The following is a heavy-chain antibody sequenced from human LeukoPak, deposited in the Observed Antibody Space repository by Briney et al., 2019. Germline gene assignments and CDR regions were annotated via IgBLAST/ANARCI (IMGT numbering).Heavy chain of an antibody. D-gene: IGHD3-10*01. CDR3: TTDFPDGFGY. CDR2: IKSKTDGGTT. V-gene: IGHV3-15*01. J-gene: IGHJ4*02. CDR1: GFTFSNVW. Sequence: GGSLRLSCAASGFTFSNVWMSWVRQAPGKGLEWVGHIKSKTDGGTTDYAAPVKGRFTISRDDSKNTLYLQMSSLKIEDTAVYYCTTDFPDGFGYWGQGTLVTVSS.